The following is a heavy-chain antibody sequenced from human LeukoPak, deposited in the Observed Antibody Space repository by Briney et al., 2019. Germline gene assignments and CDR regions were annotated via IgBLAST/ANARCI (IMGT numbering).Heavy chain of an antibody. CDR1: GYSFTTYW. CDR3: ARHLYYGSGSYYEDY. D-gene: IGHD3-10*01. V-gene: IGHV5-51*01. J-gene: IGHJ4*02. Sequence: GESLKISCKGSGYSFTTYWIGWVRQMPGKGLEWMGIIYPGDSDTRYSPSFQGQVTISADKSVNTAYLQWSSLKASDTAMYYCARHLYYGSGSYYEDYWGQGTLVTVSS. CDR2: IYPGDSDT.